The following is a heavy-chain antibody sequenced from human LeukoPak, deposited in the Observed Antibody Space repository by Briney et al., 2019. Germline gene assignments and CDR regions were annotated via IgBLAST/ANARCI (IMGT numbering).Heavy chain of an antibody. CDR1: GYTFTSYD. V-gene: IGHV1-8*01. CDR2: MNPNSGNT. Sequence: ASVKLSCKASGYTFTSYDINWVRQATGQGLKWMGWMNPNSGNTGYAQKFQGRVTMTRNTSISTAYMELSSLRSEDTAVYYCARPLGGWLQTFDYWGQGTLVTVSS. J-gene: IGHJ4*02. D-gene: IGHD5-24*01. CDR3: ARPLGGWLQTFDY.